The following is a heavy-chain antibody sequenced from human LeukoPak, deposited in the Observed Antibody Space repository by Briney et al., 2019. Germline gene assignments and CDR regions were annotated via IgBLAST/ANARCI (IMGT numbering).Heavy chain of an antibody. Sequence: SETLSLTCTVSGGSISSGGYYWSWIRQHPGKGLEWIGYIYYSGSTNYNPSLKSRVTISVDTSKNQFSLKLSSVTAADTAVYYCASRMGRGYSYVVDYGGQGTLVTVSS. CDR3: ASRMGRGYSYVVDY. D-gene: IGHD5-18*01. CDR1: GGSISSGGYY. CDR2: IYYSGST. V-gene: IGHV4-31*03. J-gene: IGHJ4*02.